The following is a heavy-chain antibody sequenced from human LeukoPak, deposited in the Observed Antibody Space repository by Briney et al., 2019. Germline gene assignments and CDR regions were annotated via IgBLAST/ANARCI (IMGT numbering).Heavy chain of an antibody. Sequence: PSETLSLTCTVSGGSISSYYWSWIRQPPGKGLEWIGYIYYSGSTNYNPSLKSRVTISVDTSKNQLSLKLSSVTAADTAVYYCARVGATGRFDYWGQGTLVTVSS. CDR1: GGSISSYY. D-gene: IGHD1-26*01. V-gene: IGHV4-59*01. CDR3: ARVGATGRFDY. J-gene: IGHJ4*02. CDR2: IYYSGST.